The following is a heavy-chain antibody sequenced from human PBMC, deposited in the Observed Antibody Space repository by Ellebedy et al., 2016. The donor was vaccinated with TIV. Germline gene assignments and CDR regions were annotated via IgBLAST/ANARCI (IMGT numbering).Heavy chain of an antibody. J-gene: IGHJ6*02. CDR3: ARDLKVAATNYHYYYGMDV. D-gene: IGHD5-12*01. CDR2: ISSTTTYI. CDR1: GFTFSRYT. V-gene: IGHV3-21*01. Sequence: GGSLRLSXAASGFTFSRYTMNWVRQAPGKGLEWVSSISSTTTYIYYADSVKDRFTISRDNAKNSLYLQMDSLRAEDTAVYFCARDLKVAATNYHYYYGMDVWGQGTTVTVSS.